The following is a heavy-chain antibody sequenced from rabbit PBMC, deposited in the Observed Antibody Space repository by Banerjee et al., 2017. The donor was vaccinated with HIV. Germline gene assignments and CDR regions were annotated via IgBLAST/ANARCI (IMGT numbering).Heavy chain of an antibody. J-gene: IGHJ4*01. CDR2: IYAGYSGTT. CDR3: ARGSGSGAVLPYYFNL. CDR1: GFSFSSGYD. Sequence: QSLEESGGDLVKPGASLRLTCKASGFSFSSGYDMCWVRQAPGKGLEWIACIYAGYSGTTFYASWAKGRFTISKTSSTTVTLQMTSLTAADTATYFCARGSGSGAVLPYYFNLWGPGTLVTVS. V-gene: IGHV1S40*01. D-gene: IGHD1-1*01.